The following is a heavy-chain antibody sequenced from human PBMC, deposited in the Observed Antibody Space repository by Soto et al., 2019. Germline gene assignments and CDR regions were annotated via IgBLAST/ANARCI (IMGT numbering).Heavy chain of an antibody. CDR3: AREDIVVVVAATGWYGMDV. CDR2: IIPIFGTA. V-gene: IGHV1-69*01. D-gene: IGHD2-15*01. Sequence: QVQLVQSGAEVKKPGSSVKVSCKASGGTFSSYAISWVRQAPGQGLEWMGGIIPIFGTANYAQKFQGRVTINADEYTSTAYMELSSLRSEDTAVYYCAREDIVVVVAATGWYGMDVWGQGTTVTVFS. CDR1: GGTFSSYA. J-gene: IGHJ6*02.